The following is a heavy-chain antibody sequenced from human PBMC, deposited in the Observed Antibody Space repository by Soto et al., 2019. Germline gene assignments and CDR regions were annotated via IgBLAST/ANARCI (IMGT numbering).Heavy chain of an antibody. V-gene: IGHV3-30*18. J-gene: IGHJ4*02. Sequence: GGSLRLSCAASGFTFTNYGMHWVRQAPGKGLEWLAVISYDGDDKHYADSVKGRFTISRDNSKNTLYVQMSGLSSGDTAVYYCAQGGYIRGWYNPGHYWGQGILVTVSS. D-gene: IGHD6-19*01. CDR3: AQGGYIRGWYNPGHY. CDR1: GFTFTNYG. CDR2: ISYDGDDK.